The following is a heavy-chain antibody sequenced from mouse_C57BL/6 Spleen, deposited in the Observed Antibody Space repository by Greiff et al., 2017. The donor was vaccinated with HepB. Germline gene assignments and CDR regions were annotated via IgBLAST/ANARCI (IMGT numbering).Heavy chain of an antibody. CDR1: GYTFTSYW. V-gene: IGHV1-64*01. CDR2: IHPNSGST. D-gene: IGHD1-1*01. Sequence: QVQLKQPGAELVKPGASVKLSCKASGYTFTSYWMHWVKQRPGQGLEWIGMIHPNSGSTNYNEKFKSKATLTVDKSSSTAYMQLSSLTSEDSAVYYCARGATVVDDYAMDYWGQGTSVTVSS. J-gene: IGHJ4*01. CDR3: ARGATVVDDYAMDY.